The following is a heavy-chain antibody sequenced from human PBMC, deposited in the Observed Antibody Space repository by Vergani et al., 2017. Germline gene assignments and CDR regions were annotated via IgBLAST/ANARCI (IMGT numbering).Heavy chain of an antibody. CDR1: GFTFSSYA. J-gene: IGHJ2*01. CDR2: ISGSGGST. V-gene: IGHV3-23*01. D-gene: IGHD5-18*01. Sequence: EVQLLESGGGLVQPGGSLRLSCAASGFTFSSYAMSWVRQAPGKGLEWVSAISGSGGSTYYADSVKGRFTISRDNSKNTLYLQMNSLRAEDTAVYYCAKGRRQGVVAETGYSYGPADWYFDLWGRGTLVTVSS. CDR3: AKGRRQGVVAETGYSYGPADWYFDL.